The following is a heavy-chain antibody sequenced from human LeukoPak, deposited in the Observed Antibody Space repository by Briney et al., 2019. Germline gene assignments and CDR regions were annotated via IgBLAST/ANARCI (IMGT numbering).Heavy chain of an antibody. CDR1: GGSISSGSYY. Sequence: SETLSLTCTVSGGSISSGSYYWGWIRQPPGKGLEWIGSIYYSGSTYYNPSLKSRVTISVDTSKNQFSLKLSSVTAADTAVYYCARKDEAAAQGFDYWGQGTLVTVSS. CDR2: IYYSGST. CDR3: ARKDEAAAQGFDY. V-gene: IGHV4-39*07. J-gene: IGHJ4*02. D-gene: IGHD6-13*01.